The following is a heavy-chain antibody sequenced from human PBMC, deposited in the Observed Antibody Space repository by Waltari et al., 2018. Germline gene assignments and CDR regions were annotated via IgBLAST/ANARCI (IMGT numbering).Heavy chain of an antibody. D-gene: IGHD3-22*01. CDR1: GFTFSSYS. CDR3: AKWDRVIVSEGGAFDI. CDR2: ISSSSSYI. V-gene: IGHV3-21*04. Sequence: EVQLVESGGGLVKPGGSLRLSCAASGFTFSSYSMNWVRQAPGKGLEWVSSISSSSSYIYYADSVKGRFTISRDNAKNSLYLQMNSLRAGDTAVYFCAKWDRVIVSEGGAFDIWGQGTMVTVSS. J-gene: IGHJ3*02.